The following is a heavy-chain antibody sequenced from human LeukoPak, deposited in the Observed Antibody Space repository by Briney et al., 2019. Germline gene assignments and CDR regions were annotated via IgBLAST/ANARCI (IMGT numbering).Heavy chain of an antibody. D-gene: IGHD3-22*01. J-gene: IGHJ4*02. V-gene: IGHV3-30*18. CDR3: AKDYYDSSGYYNDAFDM. Sequence: GGSLRLSCAASGFTFSYYGMHWVRQAPGKGLEWVAVISYDGSNKYYAESVKGRFTISRDNSKNTLYLQMNSLRAEDTAVYYCAKDYYDSSGYYNDAFDMWGQGTLVTVSS. CDR1: GFTFSYYG. CDR2: ISYDGSNK.